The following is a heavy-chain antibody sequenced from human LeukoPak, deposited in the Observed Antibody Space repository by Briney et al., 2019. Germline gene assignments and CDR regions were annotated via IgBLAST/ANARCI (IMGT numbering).Heavy chain of an antibody. CDR1: GGSLSNYF. Sequence: SETLSLTCTVSGGSLSNYFWSWIRQPAGKGLEWIGRVSTNGNTNYNPSLKSRVTMSGDTSKNQFSLKVNSVTAADTAVYYCARDRWDDISSWSGSFDYWGQGTLVTVSS. CDR2: VSTNGNT. D-gene: IGHD6-13*01. J-gene: IGHJ4*02. CDR3: ARDRWDDISSWSGSFDY. V-gene: IGHV4-4*07.